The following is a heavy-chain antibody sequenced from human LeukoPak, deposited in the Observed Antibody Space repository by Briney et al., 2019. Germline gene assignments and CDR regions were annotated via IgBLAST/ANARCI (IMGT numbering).Heavy chain of an antibody. CDR2: IRYDGSDK. Sequence: GGSLRLSCAASGFTFSSYGVHWVRQAPGKGLEWVAFIRYDGSDKYYADSVKGRFTISRDNSKNTLYLQMNSLRAEDTAVYYCAKGFMCSSLSCIGDYWGQGNLVTVSS. V-gene: IGHV3-30*02. J-gene: IGHJ4*02. CDR1: GFTFSSYG. D-gene: IGHD2-2*01. CDR3: AKGFMCSSLSCIGDY.